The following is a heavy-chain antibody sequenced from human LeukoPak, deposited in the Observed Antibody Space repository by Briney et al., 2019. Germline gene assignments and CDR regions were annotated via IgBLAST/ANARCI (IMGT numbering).Heavy chain of an antibody. CDR1: GYTFTSYG. CDR3: ARDQTGDDYVWGSYRSLDY. Sequence: ASVKVSCKASGYTFTSYGISWVRQAPGQGLEWMGWISAYNGNTNYAQKLQGRVTMTTDTSTSTAYMELRSLRSDDTAVYYCARDQTGDDYVWGSYRSLDYWGQGTLVTVSS. D-gene: IGHD3-16*02. CDR2: ISAYNGNT. V-gene: IGHV1-18*01. J-gene: IGHJ4*02.